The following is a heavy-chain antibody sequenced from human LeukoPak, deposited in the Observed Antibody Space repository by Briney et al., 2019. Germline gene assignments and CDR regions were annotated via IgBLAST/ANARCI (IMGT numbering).Heavy chain of an antibody. CDR1: GFSFNGYG. J-gene: IGHJ2*01. CDR3: TRSASVDIGGRPDFCYFDL. V-gene: IGHV3-73*01. CDR2: IRSKANYYAT. D-gene: IGHD1-26*01. Sequence: GGSLRLSCEGSGFSFNGYGLHWARQASGKGLEWIGRIRSKANYYATAYVESVKGRFIVSRDDSKRSAYLQMSDLKTEDTAVYYCTRSASVDIGGRPDFCYFDLWGRGTLATVSS.